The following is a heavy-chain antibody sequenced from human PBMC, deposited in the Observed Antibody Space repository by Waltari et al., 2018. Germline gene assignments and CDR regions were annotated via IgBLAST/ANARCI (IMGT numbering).Heavy chain of an antibody. V-gene: IGHV1-2*02. D-gene: IGHD5-12*01. Sequence: QVLLVQSGAEVKKPGASVKVSCKASGYTFTGYYLHWVRQAPGQGLEWMGWINPNSRVPNYAQKFQGRGTMTTDSSITTAYMELSRLTSDDTAIYYCARSRDGYNSEVDHWGQGTLVTVSS. CDR3: ARSRDGYNSEVDH. J-gene: IGHJ4*02. CDR2: INPNSRVP. CDR1: GYTFTGYY.